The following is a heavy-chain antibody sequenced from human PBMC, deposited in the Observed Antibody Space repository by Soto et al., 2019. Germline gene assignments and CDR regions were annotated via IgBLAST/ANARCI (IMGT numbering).Heavy chain of an antibody. D-gene: IGHD2-15*01. V-gene: IGHV3-23*01. J-gene: IGHJ4*01. Sequence: EVQLLESGGGLVQPGGSLRLSCAASGITFNNYVMTWVRQAPGKGLEWVSAIGRLGDTTNYADSVRGRFAISRDNSKNPLYLHMNSVRAEDTAGYFCAKGRYPGYCSRGSCPHSSDCWGQGTLVTVSS. CDR3: AKGRYPGYCSRGSCPHSSDC. CDR2: IGRLGDTT. CDR1: GITFNNYV.